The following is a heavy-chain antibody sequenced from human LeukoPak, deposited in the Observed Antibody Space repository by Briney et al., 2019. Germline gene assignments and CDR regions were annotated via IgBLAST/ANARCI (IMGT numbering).Heavy chain of an antibody. J-gene: IGHJ4*02. Sequence: GGSLRLSCAASGFIFNDYAMSWVRQVPGKGLECVSVISASGGKTYYADSVKGRLTTSRDNAKNSLYLQMNSLRAEDTAVYYCARGAQWPYWGQGTLVTVSS. CDR3: ARGAQWPY. CDR1: GFIFNDYA. V-gene: IGHV3-23*01. CDR2: ISASGGKT. D-gene: IGHD6-19*01.